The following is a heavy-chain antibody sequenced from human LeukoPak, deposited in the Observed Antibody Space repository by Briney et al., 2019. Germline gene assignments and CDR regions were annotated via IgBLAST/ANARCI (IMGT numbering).Heavy chain of an antibody. V-gene: IGHV4-39*01. CDR2: IYYSGST. CDR3: ARGRYGKSSHNFDY. Sequence: PSETLSLICTVSGGSISSSSYYWGWIRQPPGKGLEWIGSIYYSGSTYYNPSLKSRVTISIDTSKNQFSLKLSSVTAADTAVYYCARGRYGKSSHNFDYWGQGTLVTVSS. D-gene: IGHD1-14*01. J-gene: IGHJ4*02. CDR1: GGSISSSSYY.